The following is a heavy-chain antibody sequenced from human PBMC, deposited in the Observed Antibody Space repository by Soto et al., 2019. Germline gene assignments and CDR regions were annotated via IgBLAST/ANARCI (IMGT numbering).Heavy chain of an antibody. D-gene: IGHD1-7*01. Sequence: GGSLRLSCAASGFTFSSYGMHWVRQAPGKGLEWVAVIWYDGSNKYYADSVKGRFTISRDNSKNTLYLQMNSLRAEDTAVYYCARDALHNCNYEDDRYYYGMDVWGQGTTVTVSS. CDR1: GFTFSSYG. CDR3: ARDALHNCNYEDDRYYYGMDV. J-gene: IGHJ6*02. CDR2: IWYDGSNK. V-gene: IGHV3-33*01.